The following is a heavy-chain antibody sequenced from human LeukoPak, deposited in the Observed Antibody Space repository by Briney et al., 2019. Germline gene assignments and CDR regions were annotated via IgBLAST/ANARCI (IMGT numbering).Heavy chain of an antibody. CDR2: ISSSSSTI. D-gene: IGHD6-19*01. J-gene: IGHJ4*02. CDR1: GFTFSSYS. Sequence: GGSLGLSCAASGFTFSSYSMNWVRQAPGKGLEWVSYISSSSSTIYYADSVKGRFTISRDNAKNSLYLQMNSLRAEDTAVYYCARDIIAVAGPFDYWGQGTLVTVSS. CDR3: ARDIIAVAGPFDY. V-gene: IGHV3-48*04.